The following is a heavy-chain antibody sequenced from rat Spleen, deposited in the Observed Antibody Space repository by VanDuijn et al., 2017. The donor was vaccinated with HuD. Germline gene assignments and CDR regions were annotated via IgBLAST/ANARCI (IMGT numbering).Heavy chain of an antibody. Sequence: EVQLVESDGGLVQPGRSLKLSCAASGFTFSDYYMAWVRQAPTKGLEWVATISPSGASTYYRDSVKGRFTISRDNAKSTLYLQMDSLRSEDTATYYCTREGNSGYDYWGQGVMVTVSS. V-gene: IGHV5-27*01. CDR3: TREGNSGYDY. CDR1: GFTFSDYY. J-gene: IGHJ2*01. CDR2: ISPSGAST. D-gene: IGHD4-3*01.